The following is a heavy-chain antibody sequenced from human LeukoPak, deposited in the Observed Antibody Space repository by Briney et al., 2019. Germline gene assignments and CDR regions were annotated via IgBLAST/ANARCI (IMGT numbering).Heavy chain of an antibody. CDR1: GFTVSSNY. J-gene: IGHJ4*02. D-gene: IGHD5-18*01. V-gene: IGHV3-66*01. Sequence: GGSLRLSCAASGFTVSSNYMSWVRQAPGKGLEWVSVIYSGGSTYYADSVKGRFTISRDNSKNTLYLQMNSLRAEDTAVYYCARSVDTAMTPPDYWGQGTLVTVSS. CDR3: ARSVDTAMTPPDY. CDR2: IYSGGST.